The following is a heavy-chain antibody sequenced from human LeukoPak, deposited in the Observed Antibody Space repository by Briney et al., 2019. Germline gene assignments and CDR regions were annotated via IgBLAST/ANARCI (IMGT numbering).Heavy chain of an antibody. V-gene: IGHV3-30*18. CDR2: ISYDGRNK. D-gene: IGHD2-2*01. J-gene: IGHJ4*02. Sequence: GKSLRLSCAASGFTFNNYGMHWVRQAPGKGLEWVAVISYDGRNKHYPDSVKGRFTISRDISTDTLWLQMDSLRTEDTAVYYCAKGPLSGTAAAIAYRGQRTLVTVSS. CDR3: AKGPLSGTAAAIAY. CDR1: GFTFNNYG.